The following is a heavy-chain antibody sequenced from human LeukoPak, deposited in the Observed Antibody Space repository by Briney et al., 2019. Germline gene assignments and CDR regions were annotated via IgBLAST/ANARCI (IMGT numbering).Heavy chain of an antibody. Sequence: PSETLPLTCTVSGGSISSYYWSWIRQPPGKGLEWIGYIYYGGSTNYNPSLKSRVTISVDTSKNQFSLKLSSVTAADTAVYYCAGYSSSWGEPFFDYWGQGTLVTVSS. J-gene: IGHJ4*02. CDR1: GGSISSYY. CDR3: AGYSSSWGEPFFDY. CDR2: IYYGGST. D-gene: IGHD6-13*01. V-gene: IGHV4-59*08.